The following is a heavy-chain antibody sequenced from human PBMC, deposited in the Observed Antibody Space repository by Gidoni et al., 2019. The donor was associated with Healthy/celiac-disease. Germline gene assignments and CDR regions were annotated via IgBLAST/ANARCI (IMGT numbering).Heavy chain of an antibody. D-gene: IGHD6-13*01. CDR3: ARIAAAGTLFDY. CDR1: GGSISSYY. CDR2: IYYSGST. J-gene: IGHJ4*02. Sequence: QVQLQESGPGLVKPSETLSLTCTVSGGSISSYYWSWIRQPPGKGLEWIGYIYYSGSTNYNPSLKSRVTRSVDTSKNQFSLKLSSVTAADTAVYYCARIAAAGTLFDYWGQGTLVTVSS. V-gene: IGHV4-59*01.